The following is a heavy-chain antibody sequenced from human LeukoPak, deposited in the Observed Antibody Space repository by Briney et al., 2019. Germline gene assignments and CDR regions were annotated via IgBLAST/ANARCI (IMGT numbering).Heavy chain of an antibody. V-gene: IGHV1-24*01. CDR2: FDPEDGET. J-gene: IGHJ6*02. D-gene: IGHD6-19*01. Sequence: ASVKVSCKVSGYTLTELSMHWVRQAPGKGLEWMGGFDPEDGETIYAQKFQGRVTMTEDTSTDTAYMELSSLRSEDTAVYYCRSSGWSTVDYYGMDVWGQGTTVTVSS. CDR3: RSSGWSTVDYYGMDV. CDR1: GYTLTELS.